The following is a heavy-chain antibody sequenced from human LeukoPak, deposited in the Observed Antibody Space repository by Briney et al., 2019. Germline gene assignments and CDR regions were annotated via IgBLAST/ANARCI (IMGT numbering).Heavy chain of an antibody. CDR1: GVSISSGDYY. J-gene: IGHJ5*02. CDR2: MYYSGST. Sequence: SETLSLTCTVSGVSISSGDYYWSWIRQPPGKGLEWIGYMYYSGSTYYNPSLKSRVTISADTSKNQFSLKLSSVTAADTAVYYCARGHSSSWFDPWGQGTLVTVSS. V-gene: IGHV4-30-4*01. D-gene: IGHD6-13*01. CDR3: ARGHSSSWFDP.